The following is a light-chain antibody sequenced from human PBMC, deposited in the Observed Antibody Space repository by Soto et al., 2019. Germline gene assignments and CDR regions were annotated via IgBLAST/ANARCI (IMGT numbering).Light chain of an antibody. CDR1: QDISNY. J-gene: IGKJ3*01. CDR2: DAS. V-gene: IGKV1-33*01. CDR3: HKYDSLPLT. Sequence: DIQMTQSPSSLSASVGDRVTISCQASQDISNYLNWYQHKEGKAPKLLIYDASNLETGVPSRFRGSGSGTDFTLTISSLQPEDIATYYCHKYDSLPLTFGPGTKVDIK.